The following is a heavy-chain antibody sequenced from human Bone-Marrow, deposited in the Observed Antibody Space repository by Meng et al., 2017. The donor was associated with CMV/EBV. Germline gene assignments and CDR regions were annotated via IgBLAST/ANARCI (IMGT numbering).Heavy chain of an antibody. CDR3: ARAKRYYDSSGYSFRMGYYYYGMDV. D-gene: IGHD3-22*01. Sequence: GGSLRLSCAASGFTFSSYSMNWVRQAPGKGLEWVSSISSSSSYIYYADSVKGRFTISRDNAKNSLYLQMRSLKTEDTAVYYCARAKRYYDSSGYSFRMGYYYYGMDVWGQGTTVTVYS. CDR2: ISSSSSYI. J-gene: IGHJ6*01. CDR1: GFTFSSYS. V-gene: IGHV3-21*01.